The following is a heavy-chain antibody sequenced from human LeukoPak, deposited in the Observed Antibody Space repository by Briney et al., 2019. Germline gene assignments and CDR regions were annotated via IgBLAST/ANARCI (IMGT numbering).Heavy chain of an antibody. CDR1: GFTFNKYN. Sequence: GGSLRLSCAASGFTFNKYNMHWVRQAPGKGLEWVAFISNDGGNEYYSDSMKGRFTISRDNSKNTLYLQMNSLRLEDTGVYYCARDEEDYDIYFDLWGRGTLVTVSS. D-gene: IGHD4-17*01. V-gene: IGHV3-30*04. J-gene: IGHJ2*01. CDR3: ARDEEDYDIYFDL. CDR2: ISNDGGNE.